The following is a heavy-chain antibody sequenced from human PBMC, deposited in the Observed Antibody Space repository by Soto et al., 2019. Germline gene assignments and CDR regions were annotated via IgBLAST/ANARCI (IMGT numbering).Heavy chain of an antibody. CDR1: GGSLSSYY. CDR2: FYYSGST. J-gene: IGHJ4*02. CDR3: ARDGSERPATY. D-gene: IGHD3-10*01. V-gene: IGHV4-59*01. Sequence: SETLSLTCVVAGGSLSSYYWSWIRQPPGKGLEWIGYFYYSGSTNYNPSLKSRDTISVDTSKNQFSLKLNSVTAVDTAVYYCARDGSERPATYWGQGILVTVSS.